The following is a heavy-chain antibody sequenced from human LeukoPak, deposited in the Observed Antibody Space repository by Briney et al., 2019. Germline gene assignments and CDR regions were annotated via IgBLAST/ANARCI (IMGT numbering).Heavy chain of an antibody. V-gene: IGHV3-66*01. CDR2: IYSGGST. J-gene: IGHJ5*02. D-gene: IGHD2-2*01. CDR3: ARAFPVPATQPASYWFDP. CDR1: GFTVSSNY. Sequence: PGGTLRLSCAASGFTVSSNYMSWVRQAPGKGLEWVSVIYSGGSTYYADSVKGRFTISRDNSKNTLCLQMNSLRAEDTAVYYCARAFPVPATQPASYWFDPWGQGTLVTVSS.